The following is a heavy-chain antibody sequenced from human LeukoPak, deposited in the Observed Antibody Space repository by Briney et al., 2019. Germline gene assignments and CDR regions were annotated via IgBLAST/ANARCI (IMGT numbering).Heavy chain of an antibody. J-gene: IGHJ4*02. CDR3: ARDNSGFDS. CDR1: GFTFNSYW. D-gene: IGHD6-19*01. CDR2: IRHDGSAR. V-gene: IGHV3-7*01. Sequence: GGSLRLSCAASGFTFNSYWMTWVRQAPGKGLEWVANIRHDGSARYYGDSVKGRFTISRDDAKNSLFLQMNSLRADDTALYYCARDNSGFDSWGQGTLVTVSS.